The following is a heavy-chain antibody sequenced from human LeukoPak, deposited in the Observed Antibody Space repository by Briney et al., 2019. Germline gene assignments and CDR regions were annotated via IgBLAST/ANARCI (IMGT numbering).Heavy chain of an antibody. J-gene: IGHJ4*02. CDR2: ISSSSSTI. Sequence: GGSLRLSCAASVFTFSSYSIDWVRQAPGKGLEWLSYISSSSSTIYYADSVKGRFTISRDNANNSVYLQMNSLRAEDTAVYYCARVWSSGYTKDYWGQGTLVTVSS. V-gene: IGHV3-48*04. CDR1: VFTFSSYS. D-gene: IGHD3-22*01. CDR3: ARVWSSGYTKDY.